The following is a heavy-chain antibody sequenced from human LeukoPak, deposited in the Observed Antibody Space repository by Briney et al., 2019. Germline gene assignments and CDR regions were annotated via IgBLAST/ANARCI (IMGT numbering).Heavy chain of an antibody. Sequence: PGGSLRLSCAASGFTFSTYWMSWVRQAPGKGLEWVANIKQDGSESYYVHSVKGRFTISRDNAKNSLYLQMNSLGAEDAAVYYCARDGLRTYGGNDYWGQGTLVTVSS. CDR2: IKQDGSES. CDR1: GFTFSTYW. CDR3: ARDGLRTYGGNDY. J-gene: IGHJ4*02. V-gene: IGHV3-7*05. D-gene: IGHD4-23*01.